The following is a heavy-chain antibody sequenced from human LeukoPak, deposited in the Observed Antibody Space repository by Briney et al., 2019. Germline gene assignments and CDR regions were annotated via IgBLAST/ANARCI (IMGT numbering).Heavy chain of an antibody. D-gene: IGHD1-26*01. CDR1: GGSFSGYY. CDR2: INHSGST. J-gene: IGHJ4*02. CDR3: ARAKSGSYYD. V-gene: IGHV4-34*01. Sequence: SETLSLTCAVYGGSFSGYYWSWIRQPPGKGLEWIGEINHSGSTNYNSSLKSRVTISVDTSKNQFSLKLSSVTAADTAVYYCARAKSGSYYDWGQGTLVTVSS.